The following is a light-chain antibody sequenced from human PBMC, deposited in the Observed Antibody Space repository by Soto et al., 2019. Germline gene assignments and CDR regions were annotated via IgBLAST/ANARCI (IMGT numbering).Light chain of an antibody. J-gene: IGKJ1*01. V-gene: IGKV3-15*01. CDR3: HHYNNWPRT. Sequence: EIVMTQSPASLSVSPGERATLSCRASRNVNSNLAWYQQKPGQAPRFLIYGASTRATGIPARFSGSGSGTEFTLTISSLQSEDFAVYYCHHYNNWPRTFGQGTKVDIK. CDR1: RNVNSN. CDR2: GAS.